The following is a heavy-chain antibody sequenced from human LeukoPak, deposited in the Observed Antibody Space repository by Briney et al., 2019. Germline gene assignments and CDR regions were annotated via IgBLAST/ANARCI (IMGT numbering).Heavy chain of an antibody. J-gene: IGHJ4*02. V-gene: IGHV3-7*01. CDR2: IKEDGSEK. D-gene: IGHD3-16*01. CDR1: GFTFSRFW. CDR3: ARDAMRGGDYDY. Sequence: AGGSLRLSCAASGFTFSRFWMSWVRQAPGKGLEWVANIKEDGSEKHHVDSVKGRFTISRDNAKNSLYLQMNSLRADDTSVYYCARDAMRGGDYDYWGQGTLVTVSS.